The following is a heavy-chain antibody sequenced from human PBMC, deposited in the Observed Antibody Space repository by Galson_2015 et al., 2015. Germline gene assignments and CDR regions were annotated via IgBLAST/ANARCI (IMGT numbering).Heavy chain of an antibody. CDR3: ARRNDYGDPQGYYYGMDV. CDR2: ISGSGGST. D-gene: IGHD4-17*01. CDR1: GFTFSSYA. V-gene: IGHV3-23*01. J-gene: IGHJ6*02. Sequence: SLRLSCAASGFTFSSYAMSWVRQAPGKGLEWVSAISGSGGSTYYADSVKGQFTISRDNSKNTLYLQMNSLRAEDTAVYYCARRNDYGDPQGYYYGMDVWGQGTTVTVSS.